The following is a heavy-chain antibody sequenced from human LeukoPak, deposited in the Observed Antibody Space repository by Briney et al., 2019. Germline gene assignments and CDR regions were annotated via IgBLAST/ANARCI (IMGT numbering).Heavy chain of an antibody. CDR3: ARVLDFWSGSTNWFDP. D-gene: IGHD3-3*01. J-gene: IGHJ5*02. CDR1: GYTFTGYY. Sequence: GASVKVSCKASGYTFTGYYMHWVRPAPGQGLAWMGWINPNSGGTNYAQKFQGRVTMTRDTSISTAYMELSRLRSDDTAVYYCARVLDFWSGSTNWFDPWCQGTRVTVSS. V-gene: IGHV1-2*02. CDR2: INPNSGGT.